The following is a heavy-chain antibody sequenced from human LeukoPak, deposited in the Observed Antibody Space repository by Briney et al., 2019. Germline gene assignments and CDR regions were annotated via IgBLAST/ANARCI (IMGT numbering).Heavy chain of an antibody. J-gene: IGHJ4*02. V-gene: IGHV4-34*01. D-gene: IGHD3-10*01. CDR2: ISHSGST. CDR1: GGSFSGYY. CDR3: ASRYYYGSGSYNY. Sequence: SETLSLTCAVYGGSFSGYYWSWIRQSPGKGLEWIGEISHSGSTNYDPSLKSQVTISVDTSKNQFSLKLSSVTAADTAVYYCASRYYYGSGSYNYWGQGTLVTVSS.